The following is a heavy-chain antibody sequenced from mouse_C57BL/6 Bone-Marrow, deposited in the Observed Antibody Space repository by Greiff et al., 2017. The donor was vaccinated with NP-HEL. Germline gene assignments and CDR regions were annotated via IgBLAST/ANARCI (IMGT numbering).Heavy chain of an antibody. CDR3: ARDGLGYFDY. V-gene: IGHV3-1*01. CDR2: ISYSGST. CDR1: GYSITSGYD. Sequence: VQLQQSGPGMVKPSQSLSLTCTVTGYSITSGYDWHWIRHFPGNKLEWMGYISYSGSTNYNPSLKSRISITHDTSKNHFFLKLNSVTTEDTATYYCARDGLGYFDYWGQGTTLTVSS. J-gene: IGHJ2*01.